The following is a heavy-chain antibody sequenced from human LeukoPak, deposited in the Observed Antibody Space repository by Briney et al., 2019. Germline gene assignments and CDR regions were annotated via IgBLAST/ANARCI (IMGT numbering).Heavy chain of an antibody. D-gene: IGHD6-13*01. CDR2: IIPILGIA. Sequence: SVKVSCKASGGTFSSYAISWVRQAPGQGLEWMGRIIPILGIANYAQKFQGRVTITADKSTSTAYMELSNLRSEDTAVYYCARGNRIAAAGTNYYGMDVWGQGTTVTVSS. CDR3: ARGNRIAAAGTNYYGMDV. CDR1: GGTFSSYA. V-gene: IGHV1-69*04. J-gene: IGHJ6*02.